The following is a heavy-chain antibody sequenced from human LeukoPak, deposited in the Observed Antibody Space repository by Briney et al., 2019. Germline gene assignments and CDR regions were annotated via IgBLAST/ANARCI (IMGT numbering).Heavy chain of an antibody. CDR3: ARDGSWGYSSSWFFDY. D-gene: IGHD6-13*01. CDR2: IIPIFGTA. V-gene: IGHV1-69*13. J-gene: IGHJ4*02. Sequence: SVKVSCKASGGTFSSYAISWVRQAPGQGLEWMGGIIPIFGTANYAQKFQGRVTITADESTSTAYMELSSLRSEDTAVYYCARDGSWGYSSSWFFDYWGQGTLVTVSS. CDR1: GGTFSSYA.